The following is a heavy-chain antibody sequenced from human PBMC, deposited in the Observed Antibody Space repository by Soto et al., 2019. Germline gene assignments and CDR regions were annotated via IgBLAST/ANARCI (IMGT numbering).Heavy chain of an antibody. V-gene: IGHV4-4*07. J-gene: IGHJ3*02. CDR3: GRDQPHTGDAFDI. CDR2: VYTSGST. Sequence: SETLSLTCTVSGASMNNYLWIWIRQPAGKGLEWIGRVYTSGSTNYNPSLKSRVTMSVDTSKNQVSPKLISVSAAYTGVYYCGRDQPHTGDAFDILGQGTMVTVSS. D-gene: IGHD2-2*02. CDR1: GASMNNYL.